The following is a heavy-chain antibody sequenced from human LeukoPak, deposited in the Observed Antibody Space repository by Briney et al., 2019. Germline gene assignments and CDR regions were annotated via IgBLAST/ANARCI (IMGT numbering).Heavy chain of an antibody. J-gene: IGHJ6*02. Sequence: SETLSLTCTVSGGSISSGGYYWSWIRQHPGKGLEWIGYIYYSGSTYYNPSLKSRVTISVDTSKNQFSLKLSSVTAADTAVYYCARGRSSGWHKDYYYYYGMDVWGQGTTVTVSS. CDR3: ARGRSSGWHKDYYYYYGMDV. D-gene: IGHD6-19*01. CDR1: GGSISSGGYY. CDR2: IYYSGST. V-gene: IGHV4-31*03.